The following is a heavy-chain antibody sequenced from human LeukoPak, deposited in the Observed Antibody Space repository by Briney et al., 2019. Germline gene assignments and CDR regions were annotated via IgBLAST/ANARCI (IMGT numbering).Heavy chain of an antibody. CDR3: ASGETGSTLGGY. CDR1: GGPLSAYY. Sequence: SETLSLTCTVSGGPLSAYYWTWIRQPPGKGLEWIGYIYDTGNTNYNPSLKSRVTISVDTPKNQFSLKLTSVTAADTAVYYCASGETGSTLGGYWGQGTLVTVSS. CDR2: IYDTGNT. D-gene: IGHD1-1*01. V-gene: IGHV4-59*01. J-gene: IGHJ4*02.